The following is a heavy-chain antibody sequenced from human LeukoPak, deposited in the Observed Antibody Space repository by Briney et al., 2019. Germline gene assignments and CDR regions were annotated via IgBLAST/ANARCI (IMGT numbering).Heavy chain of an antibody. CDR1: GFTFSSYG. CDR3: AKDRGVFVVVTAWVY. J-gene: IGHJ4*02. CDR2: ISYDGSNK. Sequence: PGGSLRLSCAASGFTFSSYGMHWVRQAPGKGLEWVAVISYDGSNKYYADSVKGRFTTSRDNSKNTLYLQMNSLRAEDTAVYYCAKDRGVFVVVTAWVYWGQGTLVTVSS. D-gene: IGHD2-21*02. V-gene: IGHV3-30*18.